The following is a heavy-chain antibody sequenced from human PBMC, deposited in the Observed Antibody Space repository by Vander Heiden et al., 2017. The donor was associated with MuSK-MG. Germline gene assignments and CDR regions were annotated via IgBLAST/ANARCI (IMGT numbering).Heavy chain of an antibody. J-gene: IGHJ6*02. V-gene: IGHV3-23*01. CDR2: ISGSGGST. CDR1: FSSYA. D-gene: IGHD3-10*01. CDR3: AKDERGYLGSGSLLNYYYGMDV. Sequence: FSSYAMSWVRQAPGKGLEWVSAISGSGGSTYYADSVKGRFTISRDNSKNTLYLQMNSLRAEDTAVYYCAKDERGYLGSGSLLNYYYGMDVWGQGTTVTVSS.